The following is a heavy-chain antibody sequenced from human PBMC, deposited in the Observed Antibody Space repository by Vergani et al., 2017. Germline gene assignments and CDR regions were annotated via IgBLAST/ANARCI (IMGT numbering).Heavy chain of an antibody. CDR3: AKVVPRSGAFDI. CDR1: GFTFSSYS. D-gene: IGHD3-3*01. J-gene: IGHJ3*02. CDR2: ISSSSSYI. Sequence: EVQLVESGGGLVKPGGSLRLSCAASGFTFSSYSMNWVRQAPGKGLEWVSSISSSSSYIYYADSVKGRFTISRDNAKNSLYLQMNSLRAEDTAVYYCAKVVPRSGAFDIWGQGTMVTVSS. V-gene: IGHV3-21*01.